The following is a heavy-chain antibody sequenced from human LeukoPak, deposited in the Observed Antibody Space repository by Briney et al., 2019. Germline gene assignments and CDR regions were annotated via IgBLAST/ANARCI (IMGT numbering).Heavy chain of an antibody. CDR3: ARDLIAVRPGWIDP. D-gene: IGHD6-6*01. CDR1: GYTFTTYG. V-gene: IGHV1-18*01. CDR2: ISAYNGNT. Sequence: ASVKVSCKASGYTFTTYGISWVRLAPGQGLEWMGWISAYNGNTNYAQQFQGRVTMTTDTSMSTAYMELRSLRSDDTAVYYCARDLIAVRPGWIDPWGQGSLVTVSS. J-gene: IGHJ5*02.